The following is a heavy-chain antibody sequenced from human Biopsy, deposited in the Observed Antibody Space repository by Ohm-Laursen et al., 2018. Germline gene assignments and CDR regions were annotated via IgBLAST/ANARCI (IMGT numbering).Heavy chain of an antibody. Sequence: SETLSLTCTVSGGSISNNNYYWGWIRQPPGRGLEWIGSIFYRGSPHYKPSLKSRVNISVDTSKNQLSLKLNSVTAADTAVYYCARDYDTSGYYYVSWGQGTLVTVSS. CDR1: GGSISNNNYY. D-gene: IGHD3-22*01. CDR3: ARDYDTSGYYYVS. J-gene: IGHJ5*02. CDR2: IFYRGSP. V-gene: IGHV4-39*01.